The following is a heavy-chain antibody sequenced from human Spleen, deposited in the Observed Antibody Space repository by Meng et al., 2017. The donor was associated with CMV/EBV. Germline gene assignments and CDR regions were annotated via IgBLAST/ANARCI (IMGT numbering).Heavy chain of an antibody. J-gene: IGHJ5*02. CDR1: GYTFTGNF. D-gene: IGHD2-2*01. CDR2: INPSSGGT. V-gene: IGHV1-2*02. CDR3: ARPLYCSTTNCPGSWFDP. Sequence: ASVKGSCKASGYTFTGNFLHWLQQAPGQGLEWMGWINPSSGGTDYAQKFQGRVTMTRDKSISTAYMELSRLRSDDTAIYYCARPLYCSTTNCPGSWFDPWGQGTLVTVSS.